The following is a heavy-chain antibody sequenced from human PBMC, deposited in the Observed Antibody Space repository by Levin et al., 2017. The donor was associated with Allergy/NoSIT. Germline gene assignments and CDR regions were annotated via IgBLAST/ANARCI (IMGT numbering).Heavy chain of an antibody. D-gene: IGHD3-22*01. CDR2: IIPIFGTA. V-gene: IGHV1-69*13. CDR1: GGTFSSYA. J-gene: IGHJ4*02. Sequence: SVKVSCKASGGTFSSYAISWVRQAPGQGLEWMGGIIPIFGTANYAQKFQGRVTITADESTSTAYMELSSLRSEDTAVYYCARGPRQFPYETYYYDSSGYYPTNYFDYWGQGTLVTVSS. CDR3: ARGPRQFPYETYYYDSSGYYPTNYFDY.